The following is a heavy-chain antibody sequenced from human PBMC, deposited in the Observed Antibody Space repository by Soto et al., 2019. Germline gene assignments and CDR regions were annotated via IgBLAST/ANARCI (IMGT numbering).Heavy chain of an antibody. J-gene: IGHJ4*02. V-gene: IGHV4-59*08. Sequence: QVQLQESGPGLVKPSETLSLTCTVSGGSISSYYWSWIRQPPGKGLEWIGYIYYSGSTNYNPFLKSRVTISVDTSKNQFSLKLSSVTAADTAVYDCARRYGYSFDYWGQGTLVTVSS. D-gene: IGHD1-1*01. CDR1: GGSISSYY. CDR3: ARRYGYSFDY. CDR2: IYYSGST.